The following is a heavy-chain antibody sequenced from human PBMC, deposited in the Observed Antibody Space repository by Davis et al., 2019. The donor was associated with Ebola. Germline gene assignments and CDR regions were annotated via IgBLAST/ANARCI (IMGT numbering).Heavy chain of an antibody. CDR2: ISTYNGNT. V-gene: IGHV1-18*04. CDR1: GYTFTSYG. CDR3: ARMAAAGTKLDV. Sequence: AASVKVSCKVSGYTFTSYGISWVRQAPRQGLEWMGWISTYNGNTNFAQKLQGRVTMTTDTSTSSAYMELRSLRSDDTAVYYCARMAAAGTKLDVWGQGTTVTVSS. D-gene: IGHD6-13*01. J-gene: IGHJ6*02.